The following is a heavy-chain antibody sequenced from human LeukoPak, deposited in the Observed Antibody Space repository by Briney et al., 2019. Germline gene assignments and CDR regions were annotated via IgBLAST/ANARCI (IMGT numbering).Heavy chain of an antibody. Sequence: GGSLRLSCAASGFTFDDYAMHWVRQAPGKGLEWVSGISWNSGSIGYADSVKGRFTISRDNAKDSLYLQMNSLRAEDTALYYCAKVSTMVRGRHAFDIWGQGTMVTVSS. CDR3: AKVSTMVRGRHAFDI. J-gene: IGHJ3*02. CDR2: ISWNSGSI. D-gene: IGHD3-10*01. V-gene: IGHV3-9*01. CDR1: GFTFDDYA.